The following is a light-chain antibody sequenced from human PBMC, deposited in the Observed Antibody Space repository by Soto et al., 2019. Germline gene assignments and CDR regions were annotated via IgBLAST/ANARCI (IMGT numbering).Light chain of an antibody. V-gene: IGKV3-20*01. Sequence: EIVLTQSPGTLSLSPGERATLSCRASQSVSSSYLAWYQQKPGQAPRPLIYGASSRAIGIPDMFSGSGSGTFFTLTISRQEPEDFAVYCCQQYGSSPWTFGQGTKVEIK. CDR1: QSVSSSY. J-gene: IGKJ1*01. CDR3: QQYGSSPWT. CDR2: GAS.